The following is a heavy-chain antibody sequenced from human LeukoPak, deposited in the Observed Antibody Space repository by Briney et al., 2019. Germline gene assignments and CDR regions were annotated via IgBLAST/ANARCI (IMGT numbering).Heavy chain of an antibody. CDR2: ISHSGDHT. CDR1: GFTFSSYA. Sequence: GSSLRLSCAASGFTFSSYAMNWVRQAPGKGLEWVSTISHSGDHTYYADSVNGRFTISRDNSKNTLYLQMNSLRTEDTAVYYCAKDFVPRGGSYFPGFDYWGQGTLVIVSS. V-gene: IGHV3-23*01. CDR3: AKDFVPRGGSYFPGFDY. J-gene: IGHJ4*02. D-gene: IGHD1-26*01.